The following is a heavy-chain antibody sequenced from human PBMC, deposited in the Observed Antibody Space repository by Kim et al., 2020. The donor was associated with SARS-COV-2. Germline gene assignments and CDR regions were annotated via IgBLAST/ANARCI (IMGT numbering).Heavy chain of an antibody. D-gene: IGHD6-19*01. CDR3: ARDFGLKWLVMISGYGMDV. V-gene: IGHV3-48*03. CDR2: ISSGGSTI. J-gene: IGHJ6*02. Sequence: GGSLRLSCAASGFTFSSYDMNWVRQAPGKGLEWVSYISSGGSTIYYADSVKGRFTISRDNAKNSLYLQMNSLRAEDTAVYYCARDFGLKWLVMISGYGMDVWGQGATVTVSS. CDR1: GFTFSSYD.